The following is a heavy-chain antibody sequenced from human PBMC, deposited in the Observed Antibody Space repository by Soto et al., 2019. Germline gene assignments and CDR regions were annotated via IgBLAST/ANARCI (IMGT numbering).Heavy chain of an antibody. Sequence: PGETLKISCKGFGYSFATYWIGWVRQMPGKGLEWMGIIYPADSDTRYSPSFQGQVTISADKSINTAYLQWSSLKASDTAVYYCGRPYADTSMRGYYYTGLDVWGQGTTVTVSS. CDR2: IYPADSDT. CDR3: GRPYADTSMRGYYYTGLDV. CDR1: GYSFATYW. D-gene: IGHD5-18*01. V-gene: IGHV5-51*01. J-gene: IGHJ6*02.